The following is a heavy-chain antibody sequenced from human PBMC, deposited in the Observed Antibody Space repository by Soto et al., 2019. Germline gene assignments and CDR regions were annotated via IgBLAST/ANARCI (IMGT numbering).Heavy chain of an antibody. CDR3: ASMPSYNWKRDYFDY. CDR1: GYSISSGYY. V-gene: IGHV4-38-2*01. D-gene: IGHD1-20*01. CDR2: IYHSGST. Sequence: SETLSLTCAVSGYSISSGYYWGRIRQPPGKGLEWIGSIYHSGSTYYNPSLKSRVTISVDTSKNQFSLKLSSVTAADTAVYYCASMPSYNWKRDYFDYWGQGNLVTVSS. J-gene: IGHJ4*02.